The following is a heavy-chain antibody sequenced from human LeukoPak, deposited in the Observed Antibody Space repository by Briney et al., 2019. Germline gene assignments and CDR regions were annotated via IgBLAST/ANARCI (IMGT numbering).Heavy chain of an antibody. D-gene: IGHD6-13*01. V-gene: IGHV3-23*01. CDR2: ISDSGGTT. J-gene: IGHJ4*02. Sequence: PGGSLRLSCAASGFTFSTYAMSWVRQAPGKGLEWVSGISDSGGTTYYADSVKGRFAISRDNSKSTLYLHMNSLRAEDTAVYYCAKDQSSSNWYVDYWGQGTLVTVSS. CDR3: AKDQSSSNWYVDY. CDR1: GFTFSTYA.